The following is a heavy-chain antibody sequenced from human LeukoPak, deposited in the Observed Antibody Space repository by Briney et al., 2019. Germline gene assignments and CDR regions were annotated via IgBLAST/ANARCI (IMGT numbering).Heavy chain of an antibody. J-gene: IGHJ6*02. V-gene: IGHV3-66*01. CDR2: IYSGGST. CDR3: ARDRIVGATPSSYYYGMDV. Sequence: SGGSLRLSCAASGFTVSSNYMSWVRQAPGKGLEWVSVIYSGGSTYYADSVKGRFTISRDNSKNTLYLQMNSLRAEDTAVYYCARDRIVGATPSSYYYGMDVWGQGTTVTVSS. CDR1: GFTVSSNY. D-gene: IGHD1-26*01.